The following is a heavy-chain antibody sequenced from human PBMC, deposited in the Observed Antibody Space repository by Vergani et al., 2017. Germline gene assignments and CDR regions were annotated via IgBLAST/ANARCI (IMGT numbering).Heavy chain of an antibody. Sequence: QVQLQESGPGLVKPSETRSLICTVSGYSISSGYYWGWIRQPPGKGLEWIGSIYHSGSTYYNPSLKSRVTISVDTSKNQFSLKLSSVNAADTAVYYCARATPLAGYYYGSGSLYDWGQGTLVTVSS. J-gene: IGHJ4*02. CDR2: IYHSGST. CDR1: GYSISSGYY. D-gene: IGHD3-10*01. CDR3: ARATPLAGYYYGSGSLYD. V-gene: IGHV4-38-2*02.